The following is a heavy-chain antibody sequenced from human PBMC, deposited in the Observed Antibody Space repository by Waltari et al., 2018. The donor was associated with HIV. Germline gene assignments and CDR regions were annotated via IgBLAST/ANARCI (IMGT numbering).Heavy chain of an antibody. D-gene: IGHD2-21*02. CDR2: ISGDTKTI. CDR1: GFRFNDVH. J-gene: IGHJ4*02. V-gene: IGHV3-48*01. CDR3: SREVTSSKVMNY. Sequence: ESGGDSVQRGKSMRLSCLTSGFRFNDVHMNWVRQAPGKGLEWIAYISGDTKTIYYANSIKGRFFVSRDNDKNSLYLQMNNLSIADTAKYYCSREVTSSKVMNYWGQGTPVLVS.